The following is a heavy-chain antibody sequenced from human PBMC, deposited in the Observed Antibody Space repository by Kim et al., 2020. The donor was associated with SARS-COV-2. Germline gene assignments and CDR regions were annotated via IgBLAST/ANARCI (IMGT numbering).Heavy chain of an antibody. CDR1: GYTFTGYY. J-gene: IGHJ4*02. Sequence: ASVKVSCKASGYTFTGYYIHWVRQAPGQGLQWMGRINPNTGGTNLAQKFRGRVAMTRDMPTTTAYMELSSLRSDDTAFYYCASGSPSPTGYWGQGTLITV. CDR2: INPNTGGT. V-gene: IGHV1-2*06. D-gene: IGHD2-2*01. CDR3: ASGSPSPTGY.